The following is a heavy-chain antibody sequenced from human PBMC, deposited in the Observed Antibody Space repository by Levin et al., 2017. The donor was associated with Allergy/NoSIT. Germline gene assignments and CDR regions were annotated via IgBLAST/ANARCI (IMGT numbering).Heavy chain of an antibody. J-gene: IGHJ3*02. V-gene: IGHV4-59*01. D-gene: IGHD6-13*01. CDR2: IYYSGST. CDR1: GGSISSYY. Sequence: PSETLSLTCTVSGGSISSYYWSWIRQPPGKGLEWIGYIYYSGSTNYNPSLKSRVTISVDTSKNQFSLKLSSVTAADTAVYYCARARPIAAAHRPDAFDIWGQGTMVTVSS. CDR3: ARARPIAAAHRPDAFDI.